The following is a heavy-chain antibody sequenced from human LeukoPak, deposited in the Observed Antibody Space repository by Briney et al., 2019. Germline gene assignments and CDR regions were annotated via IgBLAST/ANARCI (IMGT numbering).Heavy chain of an antibody. D-gene: IGHD2-2*01. CDR3: AGRYCSSTSCLIDY. CDR2: ISSSGTTI. CDR1: GFTFSSYE. V-gene: IGHV3-48*03. J-gene: IGHJ4*02. Sequence: GGSLRLSCAASGFTFSSYEMNWVRQAPGKGLEWVSYISSSGTTIYHADSVKDRFTISRDNAKNSLYLQMNSLRAEDTAVYYCAGRYCSSTSCLIDYWGQGTLVTVSS.